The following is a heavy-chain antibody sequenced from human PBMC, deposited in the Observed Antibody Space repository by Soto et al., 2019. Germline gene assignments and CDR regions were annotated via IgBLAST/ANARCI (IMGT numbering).Heavy chain of an antibody. CDR3: AIAHGGEYFQH. Sequence: QVQLVESGGGLVKPGGSLRLSCAASGFTFSDYYRSWIRQAPGKGLAWVSYISSSGPTMYYADPVKGRFTISRDNAKNSLYLQMNSLSAEDTAVYYCAIAHGGEYFQHWGQGTLVTVSS. CDR2: ISSSGPTM. J-gene: IGHJ1*01. V-gene: IGHV3-11*01. CDR1: GFTFSDYY. D-gene: IGHD3-10*01.